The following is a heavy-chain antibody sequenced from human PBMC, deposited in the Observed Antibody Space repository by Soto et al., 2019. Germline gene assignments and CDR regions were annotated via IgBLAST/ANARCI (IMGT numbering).Heavy chain of an antibody. Sequence: SVKGSCQGSGGTLTNYAFRLGRQAPGQGLEWLGGIIPIFGTANYAQKFQGRVTITADKSTSTAYMELSSLRSEDTAVYYCALGATTGFDYWGQGTLVTVSS. CDR2: IIPIFGTA. CDR1: GGTLTNYA. D-gene: IGHD5-12*01. CDR3: ALGATTGFDY. V-gene: IGHV1-69*06. J-gene: IGHJ4*02.